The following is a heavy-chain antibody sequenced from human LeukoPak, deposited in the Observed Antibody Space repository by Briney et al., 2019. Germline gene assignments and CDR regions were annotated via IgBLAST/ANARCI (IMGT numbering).Heavy chain of an antibody. CDR2: INAGNGNT. D-gene: IGHD6-19*01. CDR3: ARESPLAGRQFDY. Sequence: ASVKVSCKASGYTFTSYAMHWVRQAPGQRLEWMGWINAGNGNTKYSQKFQGRVTITRDTSASTAYMELSSLRSEDTAVYYCARESPLAGRQFDYWGQGTLVTVSS. V-gene: IGHV1-3*01. CDR1: GYTFTSYA. J-gene: IGHJ4*02.